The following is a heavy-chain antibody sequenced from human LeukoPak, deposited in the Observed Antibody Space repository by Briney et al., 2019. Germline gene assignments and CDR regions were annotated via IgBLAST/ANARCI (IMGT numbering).Heavy chain of an antibody. Sequence: GGSLRLSCAASGFTFSGYWMSWVRQAPGKGLEWVANIKPDGSDKAYVDSVKGRFTISRDNTKNSLYQQMSSLRAEDTAVYYCARAMTWGQGTLVSVSS. CDR1: GFTFSGYW. CDR2: IKPDGSDK. J-gene: IGHJ5*02. CDR3: ARAMT. V-gene: IGHV3-7*01.